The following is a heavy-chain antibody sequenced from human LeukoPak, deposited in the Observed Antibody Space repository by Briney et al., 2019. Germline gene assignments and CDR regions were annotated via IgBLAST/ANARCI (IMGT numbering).Heavy chain of an antibody. CDR1: GGSFSGYY. D-gene: IGHD3-22*01. J-gene: IGHJ5*02. V-gene: IGHV4-34*01. Sequence: PSETLSLTCAVYGGSFSGYYWSWIRQPPGKGLEWIGEINHSGSTNYNPSLKSRVTISVDTSKNQFSPKLSSVTAADTAVYYCARAYLTYFYDSSGYLDWFDPWGQGTLVTV. CDR3: ARAYLTYFYDSSGYLDWFDP. CDR2: INHSGST.